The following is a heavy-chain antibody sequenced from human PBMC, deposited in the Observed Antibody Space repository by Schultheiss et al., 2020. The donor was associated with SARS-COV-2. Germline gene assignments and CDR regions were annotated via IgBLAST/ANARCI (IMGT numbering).Heavy chain of an antibody. J-gene: IGHJ4*02. Sequence: GGSLRLSCITSGFPFRDHAISWFRQAPGKGLEWVAVIWYDGSNKYYADSVKGRFTISRDNSKNTLYLQMNSLRAEDTAVYYCTKRNWLDFWGQGTLVTVSS. CDR1: GFPFRDHA. CDR2: IWYDGSNK. CDR3: TKRNWLDF. V-gene: IGHV3-33*06. D-gene: IGHD1-1*01.